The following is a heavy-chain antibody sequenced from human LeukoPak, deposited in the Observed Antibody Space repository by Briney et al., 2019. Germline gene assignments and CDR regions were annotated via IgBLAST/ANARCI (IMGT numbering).Heavy chain of an antibody. J-gene: IGHJ4*02. CDR1: GYTFSDHY. D-gene: IGHD6-13*01. V-gene: IGHV1-2*02. CDR2: INPNTGGT. Sequence: ASVKVSCKASGYTFSDHYMHWVRQAPGQGPEWMGWINPNTGGTNYVQKFQGRVTMTRDTSISTVYLELSRLRSDDTALYYCASDSRSWFYDYWGQGTLVSVSS. CDR3: ASDSRSWFYDY.